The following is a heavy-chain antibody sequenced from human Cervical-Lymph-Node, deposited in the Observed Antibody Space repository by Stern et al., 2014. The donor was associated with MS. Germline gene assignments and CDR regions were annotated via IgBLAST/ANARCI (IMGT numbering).Heavy chain of an antibody. CDR1: GFTFNAYW. V-gene: IGHV3-7*01. D-gene: IGHD6-19*01. CDR2: IKQDGSEQ. CDR3: TRAGSGWFQY. J-gene: IGHJ4*02. Sequence: EVQLVESGGGLVQPGGSLRLSCAASGFTFNAYWMSWVRQAPGKGLEWVANIKQDGSEQYYADSVKGRFTVSRDNAKNSIYLQMNTLTVEDTAVYYCTRAGSGWFQYWGQGTLVTVSS.